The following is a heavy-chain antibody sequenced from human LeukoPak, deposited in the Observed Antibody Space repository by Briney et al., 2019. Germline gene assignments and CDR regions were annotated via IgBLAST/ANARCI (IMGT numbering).Heavy chain of an antibody. V-gene: IGHV4-61*05. J-gene: IGHJ5*02. CDR3: AKRQGPTSGSYDWFDP. D-gene: IGHD1-26*01. CDR1: GGSISSSSYY. Sequence: SETLSLTCTVSGGSISSSSYYWGWIRQPPGKGLEWIGYIYTSGSTNYNPSLKSRVTISVDTSKNQFSLKLSSVTAADTAVYYCAKRQGPTSGSYDWFDPWGQGTLVTVSS. CDR2: IYTSGST.